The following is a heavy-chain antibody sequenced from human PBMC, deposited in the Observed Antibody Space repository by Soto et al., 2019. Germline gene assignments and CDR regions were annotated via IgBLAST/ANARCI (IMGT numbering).Heavy chain of an antibody. Sequence: EVQLLESGGGLVQPGGSLRLSCAASGFTFSSFAMSWVRQAPGKGLEWVSAISGSGGSTYYADSVKGRFTISRDNSKNTLYLQMNSLRAEDTAVYYCAKVPSGWYWYFDYWGQGTLVTVSS. CDR3: AKVPSGWYWYFDY. D-gene: IGHD6-19*01. J-gene: IGHJ4*02. V-gene: IGHV3-23*01. CDR1: GFTFSSFA. CDR2: ISGSGGST.